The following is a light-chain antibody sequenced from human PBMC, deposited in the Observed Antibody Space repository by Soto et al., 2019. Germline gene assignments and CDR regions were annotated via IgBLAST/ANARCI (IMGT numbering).Light chain of an antibody. CDR1: NSDIGSYDI. CDR2: DVS. V-gene: IGLV2-14*01. Sequence: QSALTQPASVSGSPGQSITLSCTGTNSDIGSYDIVSWYQQHPGKAPKLIIYDVSIRPSGVSDRFSGSKSANTASLTISGLQAEDDADYYCTSYTTSDTHVFGTGTKVTVL. J-gene: IGLJ1*01. CDR3: TSYTTSDTHV.